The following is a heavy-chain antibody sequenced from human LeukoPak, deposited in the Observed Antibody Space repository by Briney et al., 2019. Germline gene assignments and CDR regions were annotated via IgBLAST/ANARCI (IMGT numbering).Heavy chain of an antibody. V-gene: IGHV3-11*04. J-gene: IGHJ3*02. CDR2: ISSSGSTI. CDR1: GFTFSDYY. Sequence: PGGSLRLSCAASGFTFSDYYMSWIRQAPGKGLEWVSYISSSGSTIYYADSVKGRFTISRDNAKNSLYLQMNSLRAEDTAVYYCARSGITMVRGASIGLLSFDIWGQGTMVTVSS. CDR3: ARSGITMVRGASIGLLSFDI. D-gene: IGHD3-10*01.